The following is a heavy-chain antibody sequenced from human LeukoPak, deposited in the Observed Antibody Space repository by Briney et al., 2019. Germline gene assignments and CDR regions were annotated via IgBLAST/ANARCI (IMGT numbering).Heavy chain of an antibody. CDR3: ARDLKGFNL. Sequence: PGGSLRLSCAASGFIFSSYWMTWVRQAPGKGLEWVANIKQDGSQKFYLDSVKGRFTISRDNGNNSLYLHMSRLRVEDTAVYYCARDLKGFNLWGQGALVTVSS. V-gene: IGHV3-7*04. CDR2: IKQDGSQK. CDR1: GFIFSSYW. J-gene: IGHJ5*02.